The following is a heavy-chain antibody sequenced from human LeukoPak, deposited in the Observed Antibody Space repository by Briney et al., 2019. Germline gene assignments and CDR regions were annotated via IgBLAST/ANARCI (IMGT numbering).Heavy chain of an antibody. CDR3: VKAGTPGKGYYYYGMDV. V-gene: IGHV3-48*01. Sequence: PGGSLRLSCAASGFTFSSYSMNWVRQAPGKGLEGVSYISSSSSTIYYADSVKGRFIISRDNAKNSLYLQMNSLRAEDTAVYYCVKAGTPGKGYYYYGMDVWGQGTTVTVSS. J-gene: IGHJ6*02. CDR1: GFTFSSYS. CDR2: ISSSSSTI. D-gene: IGHD1-1*01.